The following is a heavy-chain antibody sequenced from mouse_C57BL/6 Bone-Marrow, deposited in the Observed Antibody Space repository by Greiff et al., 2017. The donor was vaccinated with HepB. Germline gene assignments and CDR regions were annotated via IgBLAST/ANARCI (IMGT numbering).Heavy chain of an antibody. Sequence: VQLQQSGAELVRPGASVTLSCKASGYTFTDYDMHWVKQTPVHGLEWIGAIDPETGGTAYTQKFKGKAILTADKSSSTAYMELRSLTSEDSAVYYCTRDDYVDYWGQGTTLTVSS. V-gene: IGHV1-15*01. D-gene: IGHD2-4*01. CDR3: TRDDYVDY. J-gene: IGHJ2*01. CDR2: IDPETGGT. CDR1: GYTFTDYD.